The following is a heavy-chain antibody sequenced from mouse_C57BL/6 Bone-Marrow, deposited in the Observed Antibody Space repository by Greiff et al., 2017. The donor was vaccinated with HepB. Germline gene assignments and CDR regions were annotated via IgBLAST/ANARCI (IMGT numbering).Heavy chain of an antibody. V-gene: IGHV5-4*01. CDR1: GFTFSSYA. CDR3: ARDLTGTYYYAMDY. Sequence: EVQRVESGGGLVKPGGSLKLSCAASGFTFSSYAMSWVRQTPEQRLEWVATISDGGSYTYYPDNVKGRFTISRDNAKNNQYLQMSHLKSEDTAMYYCARDLTGTYYYAMDYWGQGTSVTVSS. J-gene: IGHJ4*01. CDR2: ISDGGSYT. D-gene: IGHD4-1*01.